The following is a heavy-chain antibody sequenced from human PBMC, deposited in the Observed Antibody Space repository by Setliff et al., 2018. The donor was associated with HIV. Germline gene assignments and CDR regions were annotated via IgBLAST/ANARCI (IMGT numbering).Heavy chain of an antibody. CDR2: ISSNTDNI. D-gene: IGHD2-15*01. Sequence: GGSLRLSCAASGFTFNAYAMHWVRQPPGKGLEWVSGISSNTDNIYYADSVTGRFTISRDNAKNSLFLQMNDLRPEDTAVYYCVSTPGVFYFDFWGQGTPVTVSS. V-gene: IGHV3-9*01. CDR3: VSTPGVFYFDF. J-gene: IGHJ4*02. CDR1: GFTFNAYA.